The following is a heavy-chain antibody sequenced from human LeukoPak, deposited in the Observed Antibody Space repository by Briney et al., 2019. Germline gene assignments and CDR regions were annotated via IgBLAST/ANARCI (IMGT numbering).Heavy chain of an antibody. J-gene: IGHJ4*02. D-gene: IGHD3-10*01. V-gene: IGHV3-23*01. CDR1: TFIFSDYA. CDR2: ISGGGDAT. CDR3: ARDPARGGDY. Sequence: GGSLRLSCAASTFIFSDYAMTWVRQAPGKGLEWVSTISGGGDATYYAHSVKGRFAVSRDNSKKTLYLQMNSLRAEDTAVYYCARDPARGGDYWGQGTLVTVSS.